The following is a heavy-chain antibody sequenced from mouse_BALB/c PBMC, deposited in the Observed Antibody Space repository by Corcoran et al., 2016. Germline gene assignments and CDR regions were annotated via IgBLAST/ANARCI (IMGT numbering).Heavy chain of an antibody. CDR3: AGAGGSSFLDF. D-gene: IGHD1-1*01. J-gene: IGHJ1*01. CDR2: IDPANGNT. V-gene: IGHV14-3*02. CDR1: GFNIKDTY. Sequence: EVQLQQSGAELVKPGASVKLSCTASGFNIKDTYMHWVKQRPEQGLEWIGRIDPANGNTKYDPKFQGKATITADKSSNTADLQLSRLTSEDTAVYYCAGAGGSSFLDFWGAGTTVTVSS.